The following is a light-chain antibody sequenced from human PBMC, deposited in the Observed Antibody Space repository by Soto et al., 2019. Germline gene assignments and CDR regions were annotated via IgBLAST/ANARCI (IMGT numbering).Light chain of an antibody. V-gene: IGLV2-14*01. Sequence: QSALTQPASVSGSPGQSITIACTGTSSDIGGYNFVSWYQQHPGKAPKLLIYDVGNRPSGVYNRFSGSKSGNTASLTSSGLQAEYEAHYYCNSYSTGSTYVFGTGTKVTVL. CDR1: SSDIGGYNF. J-gene: IGLJ1*01. CDR2: DVG. CDR3: NSYSTGSTYV.